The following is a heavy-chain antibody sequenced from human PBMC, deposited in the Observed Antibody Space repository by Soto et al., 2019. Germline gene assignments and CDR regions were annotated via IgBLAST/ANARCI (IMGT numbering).Heavy chain of an antibody. Sequence: QVQLVESGGGVVQPGMSLRLSCAASGFTFSSYAMHWVRQAPGKGLEWVAVISYDGSNKYYADSVKGRFTISRDNSKNTLYLQMNSLRAEDTAVYYCARDHGGYDYYYYYGMDVWGQGTTVTVSS. CDR3: ARDHGGYDYYYYYGMDV. J-gene: IGHJ6*02. D-gene: IGHD5-12*01. CDR2: ISYDGSNK. CDR1: GFTFSSYA. V-gene: IGHV3-30-3*01.